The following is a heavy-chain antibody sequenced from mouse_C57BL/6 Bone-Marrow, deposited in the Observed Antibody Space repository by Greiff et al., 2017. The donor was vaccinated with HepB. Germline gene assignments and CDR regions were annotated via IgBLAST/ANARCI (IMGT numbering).Heavy chain of an antibody. V-gene: IGHV1-50*01. D-gene: IGHD4-1*01. CDR3: ASHLTFDY. Sequence: VQLQQPGAELVKPGASVKLSCKASGYTFTSYWMQWVKQRPGQGLEWIGEIDPSDSYTNYNQKFKGKATLTVDTSSSTAYMQLSSLTSEDSAVYYCASHLTFDYWGQGTTLTVSS. CDR1: GYTFTSYW. J-gene: IGHJ2*01. CDR2: IDPSDSYT.